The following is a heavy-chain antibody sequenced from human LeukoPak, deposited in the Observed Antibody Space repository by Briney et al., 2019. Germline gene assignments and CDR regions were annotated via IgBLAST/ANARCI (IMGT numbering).Heavy chain of an antibody. J-gene: IGHJ4*02. D-gene: IGHD6-19*01. CDR1: GFTFSSYE. CDR3: ARDRGSGWYVDY. Sequence: PGGSLRLSCAASGFTFSSYEMNWVRQAPGKGLEWVSYISSSGSTIYYADSVKGRFTISRDNAKNSLYLQMNSLRAEDTAVYYCARDRGSGWYVDYWGQGTLVSVSP. V-gene: IGHV3-48*03. CDR2: ISSSGSTI.